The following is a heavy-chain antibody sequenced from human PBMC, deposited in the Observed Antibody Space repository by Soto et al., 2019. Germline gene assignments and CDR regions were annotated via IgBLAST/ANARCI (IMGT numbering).Heavy chain of an antibody. J-gene: IGHJ4*02. V-gene: IGHV4-59*02. Sequence: SETLSLTCAFSGDSVTSNYLTWIRQSPEKGLEWIGYMHYTRFSFYNPSLKSRVAMSVDKSKNEFTLQLTSVTAADTAVYYCAHDSHGGNTYFDLWGQGALVTVSS. CDR1: GDSVTSNY. D-gene: IGHD1-26*01. CDR2: MHYTRFS. CDR3: AHDSHGGNTYFDL.